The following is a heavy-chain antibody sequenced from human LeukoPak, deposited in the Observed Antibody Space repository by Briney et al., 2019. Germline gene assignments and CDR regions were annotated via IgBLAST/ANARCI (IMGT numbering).Heavy chain of an antibody. D-gene: IGHD2-2*02. CDR1: GYTFTSYY. CDR3: ARVQYQLLYSGWFDP. CDR2: IIPIFGTA. V-gene: IGHV1-69*13. Sequence: SVKVSCKASGYTFTSYYMHWVRQAPGQGLEWMGGIIPIFGTANYAQKFQGRVTITADESTSTAYMELSSLRSEDTAVYYCARVQYQLLYSGWFDPWGQGTLGTVSS. J-gene: IGHJ5*02.